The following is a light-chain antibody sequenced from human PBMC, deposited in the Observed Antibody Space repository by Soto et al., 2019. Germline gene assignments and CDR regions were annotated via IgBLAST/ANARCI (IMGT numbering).Light chain of an antibody. V-gene: IGKV2-28*01. CDR1: QSLLHSNGYNY. Sequence: DTVMTQSPLSLSVTPGEPASISCRSTQSLLHSNGYNYLDWYLQKPGQSPQLLIYLGSYRASGVPDRFSGSGSGTDFTLKISRVEAEDVGVYYCMQALQSPWRFGQGTKVDIK. CDR3: MQALQSPWR. CDR2: LGS. J-gene: IGKJ1*01.